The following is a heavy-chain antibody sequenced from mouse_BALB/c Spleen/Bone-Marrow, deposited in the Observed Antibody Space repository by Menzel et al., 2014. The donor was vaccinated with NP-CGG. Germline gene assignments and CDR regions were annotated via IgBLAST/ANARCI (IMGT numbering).Heavy chain of an antibody. CDR3: ARSGTDYAMDY. J-gene: IGHJ4*01. V-gene: IGHV2-6-2*01. Sequence: VKLQESGPDLVAPSQSLSLTCTVSGFSLTGYGLHWVRQPPGKGLEWLGVIWSDGSTTYNSALKSRLSISKDNSKRQVLLKMNSLQTDDTAMYYCARSGTDYAMDYWGQGTSVTVSS. CDR2: IWSDGST. D-gene: IGHD4-1*01. CDR1: GFSLTGYG.